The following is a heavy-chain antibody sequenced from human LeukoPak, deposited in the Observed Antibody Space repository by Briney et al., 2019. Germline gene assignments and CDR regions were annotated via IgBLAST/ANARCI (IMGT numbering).Heavy chain of an antibody. D-gene: IGHD2-15*01. V-gene: IGHV3-23*01. CDR2: ISNNGGYT. Sequence: GGSLRLSCAASGFTFSSSAMSWVRQAPGKGLEWVSAISNNGGYTYYADSVQGRFTISRDNSKSTLCLQMNSLRAEDTAAYYCAKQLGYCSDGSCYFPYWGQGTLVTVSS. CDR3: AKQLGYCSDGSCYFPY. CDR1: GFTFSSSA. J-gene: IGHJ4*02.